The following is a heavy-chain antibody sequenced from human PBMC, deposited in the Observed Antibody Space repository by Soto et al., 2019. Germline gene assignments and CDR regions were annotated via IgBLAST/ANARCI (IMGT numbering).Heavy chain of an antibody. D-gene: IGHD3-3*01. CDR1: GYTFTSYY. CDR3: ARGPHYDFWSGYRFDY. CDR2: INPSGGST. J-gene: IGHJ4*02. V-gene: IGHV1-46*01. Sequence: ASVKVSCKASGYTFTSYYMHWVRQAPGQGLEWMGIINPSGGSTSYAQKFQGRVTMTRDTSTSTVYMELSSLRSEDTAVYYCARGPHYDFWSGYRFDYWGQGTLVTVSS.